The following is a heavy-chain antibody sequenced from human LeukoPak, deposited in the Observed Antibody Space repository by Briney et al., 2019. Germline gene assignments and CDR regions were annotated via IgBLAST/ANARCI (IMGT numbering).Heavy chain of an antibody. Sequence: PSETLSLTCAVYGGSFSGYYWSWIRQPPGKGLEWIGEINHSGSTNYNPSLKSRVTISVDTSKNQFSLKLSSVTAADTAVYYCARKHLGMGIAARRKSPDREEGLSYFDYWGQGTLATVSS. J-gene: IGHJ4*02. CDR1: GGSFSGYY. CDR2: INHSGST. CDR3: ARKHLGMGIAARRKSPDREEGLSYFDY. V-gene: IGHV4-34*01. D-gene: IGHD6-6*01.